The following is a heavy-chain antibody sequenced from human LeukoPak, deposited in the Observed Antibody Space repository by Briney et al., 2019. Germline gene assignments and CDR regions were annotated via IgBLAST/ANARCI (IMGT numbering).Heavy chain of an antibody. Sequence: GGSLRLSCAASGFIFSSYSMNWVRQAPGKGLEWLSYISSSSSTIYYADSVKGRFTISRDNAKNSLYLQMNSLRAEDTAVYYCARGLLWFGDPEGWFDPWGQGTLVTVSS. CDR3: ARGLLWFGDPEGWFDP. CDR2: ISSSSSTI. J-gene: IGHJ5*02. CDR1: GFIFSSYS. V-gene: IGHV3-48*04. D-gene: IGHD3-10*01.